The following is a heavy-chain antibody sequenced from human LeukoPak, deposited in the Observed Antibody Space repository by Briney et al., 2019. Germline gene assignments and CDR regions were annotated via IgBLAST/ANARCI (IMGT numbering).Heavy chain of an antibody. Sequence: PSETLSLTCTASGDSLNSGGFYWSWIRQPPGKGLQWIGNIYHGQITSFNPSFKGRVAISVDRSQNQFSLRMNSVTAADSAVYYCAREGLQYHFDFWGQGTLVTVSS. J-gene: IGHJ4*02. CDR2: IYHGQIT. D-gene: IGHD2-2*01. CDR1: GDSLNSGGFY. CDR3: AREGLQYHFDF. V-gene: IGHV4-30-2*01.